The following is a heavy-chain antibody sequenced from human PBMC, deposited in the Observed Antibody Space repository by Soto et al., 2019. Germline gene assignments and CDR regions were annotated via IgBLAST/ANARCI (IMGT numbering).Heavy chain of an antibody. J-gene: IGHJ4*02. CDR2: ITAYNGIT. CDR3: ARELAATDE. D-gene: IGHD2-15*01. V-gene: IGHV1-18*04. Sequence: QVQLVQSGAEVKKPGASVKVSCKTSGYTFSGYGISWVRQAPGQGLEWMGWITAYNGITDYAQKFQGRVTMTTDTSTSTAYMELRSLRSDDTAVYYCARELAATDEWGQGTLVTVSS. CDR1: GYTFSGYG.